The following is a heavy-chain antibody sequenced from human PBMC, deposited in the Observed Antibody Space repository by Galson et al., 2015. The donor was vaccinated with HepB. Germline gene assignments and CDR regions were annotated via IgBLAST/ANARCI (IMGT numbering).Heavy chain of an antibody. CDR1: GGTFSSYA. V-gene: IGHV1-69*13. CDR3: ARLPPIVVVPAAIAFDY. Sequence: SVKVSCKASGGTFSSYAISWVRQAPGQGLEWMGGIIPIFGTANYAQKFQGRVTITADESTSTAYMELRSLRSDDTAVYYCARLPPIVVVPAAIAFDYWGQGTLVTVSS. J-gene: IGHJ4*02. CDR2: IIPIFGTA. D-gene: IGHD2-2*01.